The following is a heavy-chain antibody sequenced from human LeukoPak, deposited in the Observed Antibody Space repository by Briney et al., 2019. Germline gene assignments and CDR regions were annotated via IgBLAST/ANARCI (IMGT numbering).Heavy chain of an antibody. CDR2: ISGSGSST. J-gene: IGHJ5*02. CDR1: GFTFTNYA. CDR3: AKDLRDAGINRFDP. D-gene: IGHD1-14*01. V-gene: IGHV3-23*01. Sequence: GGSLRLSCVASGFTFTNYAMSWVRQAPGKGLEWVSGISGSGSSTYYADSVKGRFTISRDNSKNTLYLQMSSLRAEDTAVYYCAKDLRDAGINRFDPWGQGTLVTVSS.